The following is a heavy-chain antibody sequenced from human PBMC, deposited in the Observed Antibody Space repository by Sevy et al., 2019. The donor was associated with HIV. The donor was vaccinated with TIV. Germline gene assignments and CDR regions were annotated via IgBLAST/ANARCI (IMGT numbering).Heavy chain of an antibody. CDR1: GGSISSSSYY. D-gene: IGHD2-21*01. Sequence: SETLSLTCTVSGGSISSSSYYWGWIRQPPGKGLEWIGSIYYSGSTYYNPSLKSRVTISVDTSKNQFSLKLSSVTAADTAVYYCARRDAYYYGMDVWGQGTTVTVSS. CDR2: IYYSGST. J-gene: IGHJ6*02. CDR3: ARRDAYYYGMDV. V-gene: IGHV4-39*01.